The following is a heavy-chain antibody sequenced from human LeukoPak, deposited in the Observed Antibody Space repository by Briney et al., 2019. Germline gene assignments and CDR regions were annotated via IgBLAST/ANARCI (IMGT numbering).Heavy chain of an antibody. V-gene: IGHV3-30*03. CDR2: ISYDGSNK. D-gene: IGHD6-19*01. CDR3: ARDSSSASTRFDY. Sequence: PGGSLRLSCAASGFTFSSYGMHWVRQAPGKGLEWVAVISYDGSNKYYADSVKGRFTISRDNSKNTLYLQMNSLRAEDTAVYYCARDSSSASTRFDYWGQGTLVTVSS. J-gene: IGHJ4*02. CDR1: GFTFSSYG.